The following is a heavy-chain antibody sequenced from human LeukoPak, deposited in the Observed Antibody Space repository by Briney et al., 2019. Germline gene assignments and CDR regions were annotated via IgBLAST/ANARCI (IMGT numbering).Heavy chain of an antibody. CDR3: ARGRHWTYYSDSGGNYLLDH. CDR2: ISYTGTYI. CDR1: AFSLNTYN. J-gene: IGHJ4*02. Sequence: PGGSLRLSCAASAFSLNTYNMNWVRRAPGKGLQFVSSISYTGTYIYYADSVKGRFTISRDNAKKSLYLQMNSLRAEDTAVYYCARGRHWTYYSDSGGNYLLDHWGQGTLVTVSS. V-gene: IGHV3-21*01. D-gene: IGHD3-22*01.